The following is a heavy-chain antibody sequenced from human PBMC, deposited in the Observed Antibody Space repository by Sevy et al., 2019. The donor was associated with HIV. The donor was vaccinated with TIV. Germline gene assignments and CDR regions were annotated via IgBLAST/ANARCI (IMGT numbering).Heavy chain of an antibody. J-gene: IGHJ3*02. V-gene: IGHV3-11*04. CDR2: ISSSGSTI. Sequence: GESLKISCAASGFTFSDYYMSWIRQAPGKGLEWVSYISSSGSTIYYADSVKGRFTISRDNAKNSLYLQMNSLRAEDTAVYYCARVMITFGGVIGAFDIWGQGTMVTVSS. CDR3: ARVMITFGGVIGAFDI. D-gene: IGHD3-16*01. CDR1: GFTFSDYY.